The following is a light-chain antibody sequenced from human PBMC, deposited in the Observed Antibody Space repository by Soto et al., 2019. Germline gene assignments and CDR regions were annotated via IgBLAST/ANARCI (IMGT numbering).Light chain of an antibody. CDR3: QEYHILPPWT. J-gene: IGKJ1*01. V-gene: IGKV3-15*01. CDR2: GAS. CDR1: QSVSSN. Sequence: EIVMTQSPATLSVSPGERATLSCRARQSVSSNLAWYQQKPGQAPRLLMYGASTRADGIPARFTGXXXXTEFARAMGTLIAREFEVYSCQEYHILPPWTSRQGTKVHIK.